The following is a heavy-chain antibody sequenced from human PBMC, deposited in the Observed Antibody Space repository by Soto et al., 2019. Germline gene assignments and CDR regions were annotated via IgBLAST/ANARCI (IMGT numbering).Heavy chain of an antibody. D-gene: IGHD1-7*01. Sequence: GGSLRLSCAASGFTFSDYYMSWIRQAPGKGLEWVSYISSSGNTIYYADSVKGRFTISRDNAKNSLYLQMNSLRVEDTAVYYCAKDKAYLNWNCLGGMDVCGQGTTVTVSS. V-gene: IGHV3-11*01. CDR1: GFTFSDYY. CDR3: AKDKAYLNWNCLGGMDV. CDR2: ISSSGNTI. J-gene: IGHJ6*02.